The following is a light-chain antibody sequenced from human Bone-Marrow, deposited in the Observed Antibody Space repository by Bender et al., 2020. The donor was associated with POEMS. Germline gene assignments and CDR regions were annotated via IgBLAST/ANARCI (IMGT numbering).Light chain of an antibody. V-gene: IGLV2-14*01. Sequence: QSALTQPPSASGSPGQSITISCTGGSSDVGGYNYVSWYQQYPDKAPKLIISEISNRPSGVSNRFSGSKSGNTASLTISGLQAEDEADYYCVAWDDTLNGWVFGGGTKLTVL. CDR3: VAWDDTLNGWV. CDR1: SSDVGGYNY. J-gene: IGLJ2*01. CDR2: EIS.